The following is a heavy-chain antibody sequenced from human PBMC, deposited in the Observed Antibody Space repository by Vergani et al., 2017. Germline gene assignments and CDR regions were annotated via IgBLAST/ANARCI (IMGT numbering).Heavy chain of an antibody. CDR3: ARGIVGGLEYDN. J-gene: IGHJ4*02. CDR1: GFTFTSYS. Sequence: EVRLAESGGGLVQPGGSLRLSCAVSGFTFTSYSMNWVRQAPGKGLEWVSYISGVGDTINYADSVKGRFTISRDNSLHLQMNSLRVEETAVYYCARGIVGGLEYDNWGQGTLVTVSS. CDR2: ISGVGDTI. V-gene: IGHV3-48*01. D-gene: IGHD1-26*01.